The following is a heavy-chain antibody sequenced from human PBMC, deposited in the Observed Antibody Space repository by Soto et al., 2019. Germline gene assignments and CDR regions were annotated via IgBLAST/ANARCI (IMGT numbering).Heavy chain of an antibody. CDR3: VHPPSARLLDY. J-gene: IGHJ4*02. CDR1: GFSLSTSGVG. D-gene: IGHD6-6*01. Sequence: QITLKESGPTLVKPTQTLTLTCTFSGFSLSTSGVGVGWIRQPPGKALECLALIYWDDDKHYSPSLKTRLTTPKDTSKNQVVLTMTNMDPVDTATYYCVHPPSARLLDYWGQGTLVTVSS. CDR2: IYWDDDK. V-gene: IGHV2-5*02.